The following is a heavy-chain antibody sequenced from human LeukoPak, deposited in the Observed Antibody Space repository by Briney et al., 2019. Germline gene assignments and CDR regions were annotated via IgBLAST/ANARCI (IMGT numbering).Heavy chain of an antibody. CDR1: GGSINSGDYY. CDR3: ARGITRRRTFDI. CDR2: IYYSGST. V-gene: IGHV4-30-4*01. D-gene: IGHD3-10*01. Sequence: SETLSLTCTVSGGSINSGDYYWNWIRQPPGKGLEWIGYIYYSGSTYYNPSLKSRVTISVDTSKNQFSLKMSSVTAAETAVYYCARGITRRRTFDIGGQGTMVTVSS. J-gene: IGHJ3*02.